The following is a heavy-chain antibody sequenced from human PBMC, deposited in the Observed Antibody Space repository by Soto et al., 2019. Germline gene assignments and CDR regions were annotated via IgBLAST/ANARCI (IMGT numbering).Heavy chain of an antibody. V-gene: IGHV3-23*01. CDR3: AKDDSGYDYAFDY. J-gene: IGHJ4*02. Sequence: GGSQRHSYAASGFTFISYAMSWVRQAPGKGLELVSAISGSGGSTYYADSVKGRFTISRDNSKNTLYLQMNSLRAEDTAVYYCAKDDSGYDYAFDYWGQGTRVTVSS. CDR2: ISGSGGST. D-gene: IGHD5-12*01. CDR1: GFTFISYA.